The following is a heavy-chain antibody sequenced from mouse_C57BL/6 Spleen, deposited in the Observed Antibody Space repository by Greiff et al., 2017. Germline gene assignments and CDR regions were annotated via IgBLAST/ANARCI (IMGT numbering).Heavy chain of an antibody. CDR2: INPGGGGT. Sequence: QVQLQQSGAELVRPGTSVKLSCKASGYDFTNYLMEWVKQRPGQGLEWIGVINPGGGGTNYNEKFKGKATLTADKSSSTAYMQLSSLTSEDSAVDYCAISPYYYGSSYVDYWGQGTTLTVSS. CDR3: AISPYYYGSSYVDY. CDR1: GYDFTNYL. D-gene: IGHD1-1*01. J-gene: IGHJ2*01. V-gene: IGHV1-54*01.